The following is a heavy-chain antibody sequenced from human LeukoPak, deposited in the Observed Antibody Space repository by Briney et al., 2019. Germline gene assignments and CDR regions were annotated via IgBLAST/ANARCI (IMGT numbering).Heavy chain of an antibody. CDR1: GGSISSYY. D-gene: IGHD2-15*01. J-gene: IGHJ4*02. Sequence: SETLSLTCTVSGGSISSYYWSWIRQPPGKGLEWIGYIYYSGSTNYNPSLKSRVTISVDTSKNQFSLKLSSVTAADTAVYYCARIHRYCSGGACYVLDNWGQGTLVAVSS. CDR3: ARIHRYCSGGACYVLDN. V-gene: IGHV4-59*01. CDR2: IYYSGST.